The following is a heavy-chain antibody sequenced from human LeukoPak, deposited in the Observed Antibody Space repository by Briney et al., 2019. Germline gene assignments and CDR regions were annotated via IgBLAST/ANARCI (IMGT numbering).Heavy chain of an antibody. CDR3: ARHMGGGIEDMEV. J-gene: IGHJ6*03. CDR1: GGSIGTYY. Sequence: SETLSLTCTVSGGSIGTYYWSWIRQSPGKGLEWIGYIYVTGTRYNPYLQSRVTISVDRSRNQFFLKMSSVTAADTALYYCARHMGGGIEDMEVWGKGPRSSSP. V-gene: IGHV4-59*08. D-gene: IGHD3-16*02. CDR2: IYVTGT.